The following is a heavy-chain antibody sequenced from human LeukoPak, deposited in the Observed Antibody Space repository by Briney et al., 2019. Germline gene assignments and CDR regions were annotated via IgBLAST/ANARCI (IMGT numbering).Heavy chain of an antibody. CDR3: ARVASGYSSSFVIVR. J-gene: IGHJ4*02. CDR1: GGSISSSNW. D-gene: IGHD6-13*01. Sequence: SGTLSLTCAVSGGSISSSNWWSWVRQPPGKGLEWIGEIYHSGSTNCNLPLKSRVTISVDKSKNQCSQKLGSVTTADTAMYYCARVASGYSSSFVIVRWGQGTLVTVSS. V-gene: IGHV4-4*02. CDR2: IYHSGST.